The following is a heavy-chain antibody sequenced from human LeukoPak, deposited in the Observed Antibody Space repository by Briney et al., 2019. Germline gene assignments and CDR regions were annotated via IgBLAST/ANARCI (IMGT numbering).Heavy chain of an antibody. V-gene: IGHV4-34*01. CDR3: ARRYSSSWSHSYYYYMDV. J-gene: IGHJ6*03. CDR2: IKHSGST. Sequence: SETLSLTCAVYGGSFSGYYWSWIRQPPGKGLEWIGEIKHSGSTNYNPSLKSRVTISVDTSKNQFSLKLSSVTAADTAVYYCARRYSSSWSHSYYYYMDVWGKGTTVTVSS. D-gene: IGHD6-13*01. CDR1: GGSFSGYY.